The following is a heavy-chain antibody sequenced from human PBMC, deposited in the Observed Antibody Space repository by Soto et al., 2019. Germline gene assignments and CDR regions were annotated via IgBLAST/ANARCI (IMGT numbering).Heavy chain of an antibody. CDR1: GVTFTNYA. CDR2: ISAYNGNT. CDR3: ARGWFGDFVYYFDY. D-gene: IGHD3-10*01. V-gene: IGHV1-18*01. J-gene: IGHJ4*02. Sequence: QVQLVQSGAEVKKPGASVKVSCKASGVTFTNYAINWVRQAPGQGLEWMGWISAYNGNTNDAQKLQGRVTMTTDTSTSTAYMELRSLRSDDTAVYYCARGWFGDFVYYFDYWGQGTLVTVSS.